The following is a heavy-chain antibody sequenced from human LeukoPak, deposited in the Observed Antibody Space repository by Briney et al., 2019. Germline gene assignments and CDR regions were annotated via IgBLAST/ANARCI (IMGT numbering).Heavy chain of an antibody. V-gene: IGHV3-7*03. CDR2: INPAGSQK. D-gene: IGHD6-6*01. Sequence: GGSLRLSCAASGLTFSSSWMNWIRQAPGKGPEWLANINPAGSQKDYVDSVKGRFTISRDNAKNSLYLQMNSLRAEDTALYYCAKDRDYSSSGASVDYWGQGTLVTVSS. CDR3: AKDRDYSSSGASVDY. CDR1: GLTFSSSW. J-gene: IGHJ4*02.